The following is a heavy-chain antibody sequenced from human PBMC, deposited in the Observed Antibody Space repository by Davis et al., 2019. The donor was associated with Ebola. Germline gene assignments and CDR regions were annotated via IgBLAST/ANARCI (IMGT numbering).Heavy chain of an antibody. CDR1: GFSFSNTD. V-gene: IGHV3-NL1*01. Sequence: GESLKISCEASGFSFSNTDMNWVRQAPGKGLEWVSNIHFSGSSTSYADSVKGRFTISRDNSKNTLYLQMNNVRPEDTAVYYCAKEGYNGYGSYHYMDVWGEGTTVTVSS. D-gene: IGHD5-12*01. CDR3: AKEGYNGYGSYHYMDV. J-gene: IGHJ6*03. CDR2: IHFSGSST.